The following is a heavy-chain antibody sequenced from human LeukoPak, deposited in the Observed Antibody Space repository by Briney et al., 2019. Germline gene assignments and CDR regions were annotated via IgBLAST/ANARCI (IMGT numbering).Heavy chain of an antibody. J-gene: IGHJ2*01. CDR2: IYTSGST. CDR1: GGSISSYY. D-gene: IGHD4-23*01. Sequence: SETLSLTCTVSGGSISSYYWSWIRQPAGKGLEWIGRIYTSGSTNYNPSLKSRVTISVDKSKNQFSLKLSSVTAADTAVYYCARGTMTTVVTPYWYFDLWGRGTLVPVSS. V-gene: IGHV4-4*07. CDR3: ARGTMTTVVTPYWYFDL.